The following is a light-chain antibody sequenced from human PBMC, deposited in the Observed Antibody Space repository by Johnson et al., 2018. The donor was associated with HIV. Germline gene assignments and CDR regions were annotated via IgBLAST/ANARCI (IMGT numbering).Light chain of an antibody. CDR2: DNN. J-gene: IGLJ1*01. CDR3: GTCDSALSAGV. Sequence: QSVLTQPPSVSAAPGQKVTISCSGNRSNIGDNYVSWYQQLPGTAPKLLIYDNNKRPSGIPDRFSGSKSGTSATLGITGLQTGDAADHYCGTCDSALSAGVFGTGTKVTVL. CDR1: RSNIGDNY. V-gene: IGLV1-51*01.